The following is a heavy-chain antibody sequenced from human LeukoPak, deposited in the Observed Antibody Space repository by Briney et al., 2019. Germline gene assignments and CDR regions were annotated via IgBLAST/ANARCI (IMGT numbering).Heavy chain of an antibody. CDR3: AGIPVFGVVLHQEPV. J-gene: IGHJ6*04. D-gene: IGHD2-8*01. Sequence: GASVKVSCKASGDTFNTYAISWVRQAPGQGLEWMGGIIPISGTGNYAQKFQGRVTITTDESTSTAYMELSSLKSEDTAVYFCAGIPVFGVVLHQEPVWGKGTTVTVSS. V-gene: IGHV1-69*05. CDR1: GDTFNTYA. CDR2: IIPISGTG.